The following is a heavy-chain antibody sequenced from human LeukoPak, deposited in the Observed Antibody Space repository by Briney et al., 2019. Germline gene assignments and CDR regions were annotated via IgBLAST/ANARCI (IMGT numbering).Heavy chain of an antibody. CDR2: TYYSGST. D-gene: IGHD3-22*01. J-gene: IGHJ4*02. Sequence: SQTLSLTCTVSGGSVSSGGYYWSWIRQPPGKGLEWIGYTYYSGSTYYNPSLKSRVTISVDTSKNQFSLKLSSVTAADTAVYYCARQDYYDSSGQFDYWGQGTLVTVSS. V-gene: IGHV4-30-4*08. CDR3: ARQDYYDSSGQFDY. CDR1: GGSVSSGGYY.